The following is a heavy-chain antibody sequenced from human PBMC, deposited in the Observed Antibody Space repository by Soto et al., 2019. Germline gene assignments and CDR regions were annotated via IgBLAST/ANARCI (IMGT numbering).Heavy chain of an antibody. CDR1: GYSINSDDD. CDR2: IYHSVST. D-gene: IGHD3-10*01. CDR3: ARKAYSASGRINLFAS. V-gene: IGHV4-38-2*02. Sequence: SETLSLTCTVSGYSINSDDDWGWIRQPPGKGLEWIASIYHSVSTFYNPSLRSRVTISIDTSKNQFSLRLTAVTAADTAMYYCARKAYSASGRINLFASWGQGTLVPASS. J-gene: IGHJ1*01.